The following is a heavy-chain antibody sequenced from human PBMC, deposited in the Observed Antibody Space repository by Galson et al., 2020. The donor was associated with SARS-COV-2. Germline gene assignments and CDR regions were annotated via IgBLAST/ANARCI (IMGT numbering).Heavy chain of an antibody. CDR3: ARGDVITMVRGVIYDYYYGMDV. Sequence: GASLKISCAASGFTFSSSDMHWVRQATGKGLEWVSAIGTAGYTYYPGSVKGRFTISRENAKNSLYLQMNSLRAGDTAVYYCARGDVITMVRGVIYDYYYGMDVWGQGTTVTVSS. V-gene: IGHV3-13*01. J-gene: IGHJ6*02. CDR2: IGTAGYT. D-gene: IGHD3-10*01. CDR1: GFTFSSSD.